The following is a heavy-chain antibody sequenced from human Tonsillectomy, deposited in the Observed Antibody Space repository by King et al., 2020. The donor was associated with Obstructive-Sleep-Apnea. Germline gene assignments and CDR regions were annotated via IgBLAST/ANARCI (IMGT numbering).Heavy chain of an antibody. J-gene: IGHJ4*02. CDR3: ARSGLTMIRGVRLPFDY. CDR1: GGSISSGDYS. D-gene: IGHD3-10*01. V-gene: IGHV4-30-2*01. Sequence: LQLQESGSGLVKPSQTLSLTCGVSGGSISSGDYSWSWIRQPPGKGLEWIGYIYHSGSTYYNPSLKSRVTISVDKSKNQFSLKLSSVTAADTAVYYCARSGLTMIRGVRLPFDYWGQGTLVTVSS. CDR2: IYHSGST.